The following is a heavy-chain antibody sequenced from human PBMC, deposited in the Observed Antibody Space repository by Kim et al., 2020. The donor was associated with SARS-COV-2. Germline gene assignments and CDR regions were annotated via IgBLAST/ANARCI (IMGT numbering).Heavy chain of an antibody. Sequence: ASVKVSCKASGYTFTSYDINWVRQATGQGLGWMGWMNPNSGNTGYAQKFQGRVTMTRNTSISTAYMELSSLRSEDTAVYYCARGVKVPAAIWISYYYYYMDVWGKGTTVTVSS. CDR2: MNPNSGNT. CDR1: GYTFTSYD. D-gene: IGHD2-2*01. J-gene: IGHJ6*03. CDR3: ARGVKVPAAIWISYYYYYMDV. V-gene: IGHV1-8*01.